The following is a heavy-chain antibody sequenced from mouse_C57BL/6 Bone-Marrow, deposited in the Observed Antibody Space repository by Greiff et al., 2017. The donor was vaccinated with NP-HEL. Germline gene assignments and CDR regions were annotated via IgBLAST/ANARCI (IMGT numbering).Heavy chain of an antibody. CDR2: IDPNSGGT. CDR1: GYTFTSYW. D-gene: IGHD1-1*01. J-gene: IGHJ1*03. CDR3: ARYYYGSRGWYFEV. V-gene: IGHV1-72*01. Sequence: QVQLKESGADLVKPGASVKLSCKASGYTFTSYWMHWVKQRPGRGLEWIGRIDPNSGGTKFNEKFKTKATLTVAKPSSTAYMQLSSLTSEDSAVYYCARYYYGSRGWYFEVWGTGTTVTVSS.